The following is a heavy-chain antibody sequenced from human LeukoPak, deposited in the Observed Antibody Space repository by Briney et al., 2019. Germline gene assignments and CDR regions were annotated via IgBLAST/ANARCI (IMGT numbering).Heavy chain of an antibody. Sequence: ASVKVSCKASGYTFTGYYMHWVRQAPGQGLEWMGWINPNSGGTNYAQKFQGRVTMTRDTSISTAYMELSSLRSEDTAVYYCAREVEMATRPYNWFDPWGQGTLVTVSS. J-gene: IGHJ5*02. CDR2: INPNSGGT. V-gene: IGHV1-2*02. CDR3: AREVEMATRPYNWFDP. CDR1: GYTFTGYY. D-gene: IGHD5-24*01.